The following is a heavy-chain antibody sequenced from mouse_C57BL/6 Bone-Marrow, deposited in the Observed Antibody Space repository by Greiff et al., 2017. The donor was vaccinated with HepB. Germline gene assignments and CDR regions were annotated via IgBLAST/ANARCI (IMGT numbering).Heavy chain of an antibody. D-gene: IGHD3-3*01. Sequence: DVKLVESGGGLVQPGESLKLSCESNAYEFPSHDMSWVRKTPEKRLELVAAINSDGGSTYYPDTMERRFIISRDNTKKTLYLQMSSLRSEDTALYYCARESTRGPFAYWGQGTLVTVSA. J-gene: IGHJ3*01. CDR3: ARESTRGPFAY. V-gene: IGHV5-2*01. CDR2: INSDGGST. CDR1: AYEFPSHD.